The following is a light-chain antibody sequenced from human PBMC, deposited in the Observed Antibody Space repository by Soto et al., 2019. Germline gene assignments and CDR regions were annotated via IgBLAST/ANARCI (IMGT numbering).Light chain of an antibody. V-gene: IGKV3-20*01. CDR2: GAS. CDR1: QGFSSIS. CDR3: QQYGSSPRT. J-gene: IGKJ1*01. Sequence: ENVLRKSPGTLSLSPGERATLSCRARQGFSSISLGWYRQKPGQAPRLLRYGASSRATDIPERFSGSGSGTDFTLTISRLEPEDFAVYYCQQYGSSPRTFGQGTKVDIK.